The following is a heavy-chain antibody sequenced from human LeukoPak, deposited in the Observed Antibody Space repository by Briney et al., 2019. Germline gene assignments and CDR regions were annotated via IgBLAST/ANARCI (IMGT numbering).Heavy chain of an antibody. CDR3: ARDMGSGSLNY. Sequence: ASVKVSCKASGYTFTTYAIHWVRQAPGQRLEWLGWINTGNGDTRYSQTFQGRVTITRDTSASTAYMELSSLRPEDTAVYYCARDMGSGSLNYWGQGTLVTVSS. CDR2: INTGNGDT. CDR1: GYTFTTYA. D-gene: IGHD1-26*01. J-gene: IGHJ4*02. V-gene: IGHV1-3*04.